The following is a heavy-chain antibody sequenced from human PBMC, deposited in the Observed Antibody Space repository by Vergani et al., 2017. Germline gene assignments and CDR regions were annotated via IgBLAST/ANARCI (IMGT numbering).Heavy chain of an antibody. CDR2: ISSSSSYI. CDR1: GFTFSIYS. Sequence: EVQLVESGGGLVKPGGSLRLSCAASGFTFSIYSMNWVRQAPGKGLEWVSSISSSSSYIYYADSVKGRVTISRDNAKNSLYLQMNRLRAEDTAVYYCARDWDSYDGDYWRQGTLVTVSS. V-gene: IGHV3-21*01. D-gene: IGHD5-18*01. CDR3: ARDWDSYDGDY. J-gene: IGHJ4*02.